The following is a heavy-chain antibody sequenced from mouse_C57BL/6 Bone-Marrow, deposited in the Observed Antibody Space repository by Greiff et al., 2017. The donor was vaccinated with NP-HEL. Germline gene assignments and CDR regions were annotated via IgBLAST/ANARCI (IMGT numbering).Heavy chain of an antibody. CDR3: ARDRRDWLAY. J-gene: IGHJ3*01. CDR1: GFTFSSYA. V-gene: IGHV5-4*01. Sequence: EVKVVESGGGLVKPGGSLKLSCAASGFTFSSYAMSWVRQTPEKRLEWVATISDGGSYTYYPDNVKGRFTISSDNAKNHLYLQMSHLKSEDTAMYYCARDRRDWLAYWGQGTLVTVSA. CDR2: ISDGGSYT.